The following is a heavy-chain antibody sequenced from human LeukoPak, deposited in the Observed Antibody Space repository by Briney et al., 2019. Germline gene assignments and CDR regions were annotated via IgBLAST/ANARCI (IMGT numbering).Heavy chain of an antibody. CDR1: GFTFTSYE. CDR2: ISSGSSTI. D-gene: IGHD3-16*01. Sequence: GGSLRLSCAASGFTFTSYEFCWVRQAPGKGLEWISYISSGSSTIKYADSVRGRFTISRDDGRESLYLQMNSLRVDDTAIYYCGASRQYVGAFDIWGQGTLVSVS. J-gene: IGHJ3*02. CDR3: GASRQYVGAFDI. V-gene: IGHV3-48*03.